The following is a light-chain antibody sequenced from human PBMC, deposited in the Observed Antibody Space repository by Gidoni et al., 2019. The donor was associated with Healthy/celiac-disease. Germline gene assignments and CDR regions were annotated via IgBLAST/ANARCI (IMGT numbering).Light chain of an antibody. J-gene: IGLJ3*02. Sequence: QSALTQPASVSGSPGQSITISCTGTSSHGGSYNLVSWYQQHPGKAPKLMIYEGSKRPAGVSNRFAGSKSGKTASLTISGLQAEDEDDDYCCSYAGSWVFGGGTKLTVL. CDR3: CSYAGSWV. V-gene: IGLV2-23*01. CDR1: SSHGGSYNL. CDR2: EGS.